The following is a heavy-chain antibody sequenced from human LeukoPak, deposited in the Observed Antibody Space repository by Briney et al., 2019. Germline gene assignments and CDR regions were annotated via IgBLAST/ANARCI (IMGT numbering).Heavy chain of an antibody. J-gene: IGHJ3*02. CDR2: IYYSGST. Sequence: PSETLSLTCTVSGGSISSYYWSWIRQPPGKGLEWIGYIYYSGSTNYNPSLKSRVTISVDTSKNQFSLKLSSVTAADTAVNYCARRGSRVDAFDIWGQGTMVTVSS. D-gene: IGHD2-2*01. CDR1: GGSISSYY. CDR3: ARRGSRVDAFDI. V-gene: IGHV4-59*08.